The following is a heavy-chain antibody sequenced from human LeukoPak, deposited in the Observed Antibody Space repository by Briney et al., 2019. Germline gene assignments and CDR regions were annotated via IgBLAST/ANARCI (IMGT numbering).Heavy chain of an antibody. CDR1: GFTFSNYI. Sequence: GGSLRLFCAASGFTFSNYIMNWVRQAPGKGLEWVSSISSTSSYVYYADSVKGRFTISRDNAKNSLNLQMNSLRAEDTAVYYCAKASITGDPYFDYWGQGTLVTVSS. CDR3: AKASITGDPYFDY. J-gene: IGHJ4*02. CDR2: ISSTSSYV. V-gene: IGHV3-21*01. D-gene: IGHD1-20*01.